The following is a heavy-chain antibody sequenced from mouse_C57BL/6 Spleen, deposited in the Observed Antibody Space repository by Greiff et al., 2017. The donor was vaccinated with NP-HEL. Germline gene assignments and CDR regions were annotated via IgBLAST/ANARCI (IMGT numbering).Heavy chain of an antibody. CDR3: ARYPDYYGSSCYAMDY. D-gene: IGHD1-1*01. Sequence: VQLQQSGAELMKPGASVKLSCKATGYTFTGYWIEWVKQRPGHGLEWIGEILPGSGSTNYNEKFKGKATFTADTSSNTAYMQLSSLTTEDSAIYYCARYPDYYGSSCYAMDYWGQGTSVTVSS. CDR2: ILPGSGST. J-gene: IGHJ4*01. CDR1: GYTFTGYW. V-gene: IGHV1-9*01.